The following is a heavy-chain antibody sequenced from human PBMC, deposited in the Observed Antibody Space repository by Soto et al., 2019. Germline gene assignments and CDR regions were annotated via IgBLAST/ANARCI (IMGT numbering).Heavy chain of an antibody. D-gene: IGHD3-9*01. Sequence: GGSLRLSCAASGFTFSSYSMNWVRQAPGKGLEWVSSISSSSSYIYYADSVKGRFTISRDNAKNSLYLQMNSLRAEDTAVYYCAREPDRDYDIEGDYWGQGTLVTVSS. CDR1: GFTFSSYS. CDR2: ISSSSSYI. J-gene: IGHJ4*02. CDR3: AREPDRDYDIEGDY. V-gene: IGHV3-21*01.